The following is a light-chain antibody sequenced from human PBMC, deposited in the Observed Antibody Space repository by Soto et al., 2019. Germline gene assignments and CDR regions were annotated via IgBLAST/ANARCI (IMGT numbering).Light chain of an antibody. CDR3: CSYTIDSTWV. Sequence: QSALTQPASVSGSPGQSITISCTGTSSDIGSDKLISWYQQHPGRAPKVIIYEGFKRPSGVSDRFSGSRSGNTASLTISGLRAEDEADYHCCSYTIDSTWVFGGGTKVTVL. V-gene: IGLV2-23*01. CDR1: SSDIGSDKL. J-gene: IGLJ3*02. CDR2: EGF.